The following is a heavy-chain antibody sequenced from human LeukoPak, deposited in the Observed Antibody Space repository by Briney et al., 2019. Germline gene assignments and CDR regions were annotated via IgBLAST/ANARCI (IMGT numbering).Heavy chain of an antibody. V-gene: IGHV1-24*01. CDR3: ATVFSLTMVRGVPHAFDI. CDR1: GYTLTELS. J-gene: IGHJ3*02. D-gene: IGHD3-10*01. Sequence: GASVKVSCKVSGYTLTELSMHWVRQAPGKGLEWMGGFDPEDGETIYAQKFQGRVTMTEDTSTDTAYMELSSLRSEDTAVYYCATVFSLTMVRGVPHAFDIWGQGTMVTVSS. CDR2: FDPEDGET.